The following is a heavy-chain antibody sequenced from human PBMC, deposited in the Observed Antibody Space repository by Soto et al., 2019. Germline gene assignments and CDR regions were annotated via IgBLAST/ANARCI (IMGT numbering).Heavy chain of an antibody. CDR3: AGALRAAAGPPPGYFQH. J-gene: IGHJ1*01. D-gene: IGHD6-13*01. V-gene: IGHV1-3*01. CDR1: GYTFTSYA. CDR2: INAGNGNT. Sequence: ASVKVSYKASGYTFTSYAMHWVRQAPGQRLEWMGWINAGNGNTKYSQKFQGRVTITRDTSASTAYMELSSLRSEDTAVYYCAGALRAAAGPPPGYFQHWGQGTLVTVSS.